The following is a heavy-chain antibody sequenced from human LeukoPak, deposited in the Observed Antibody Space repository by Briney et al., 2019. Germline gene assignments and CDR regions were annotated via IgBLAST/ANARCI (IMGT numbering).Heavy chain of an antibody. CDR3: ARGSEGYCSGGGRYYGMDV. CDR2: ISSSSSYI. V-gene: IGHV3-21*01. J-gene: IGHJ6*01. Sequence: GGSLRLSCAASGFTFSSYTMNWVRQAPGKGLEWVSYISSSSSYIYYADSVKGRFTIPRDNAENSLYLQMNSLRAEDTAVYYCARGSEGYCSGGGRYYGMDVWGQGTTVTVSS. CDR1: GFTFSSYT. D-gene: IGHD2-15*01.